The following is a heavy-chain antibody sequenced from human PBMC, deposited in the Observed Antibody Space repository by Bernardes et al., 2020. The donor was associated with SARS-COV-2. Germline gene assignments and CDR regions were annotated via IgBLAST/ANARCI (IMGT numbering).Heavy chain of an antibody. J-gene: IGHJ4*02. CDR1: GITVSSDS. V-gene: IGHV3-66*02. D-gene: IGHD3-22*01. CDR2: IYGGGPT. CDR3: AREEDYYDSSGYYSYFHY. Sequence: GGSLRLSCAASGITVSSDSMSWVRQAPGKGLEWVSVIYGGGPTNYADSVKGRFTISRDKSKNTVYLQMNRLRAEDTAVYYCAREEDYYDSSGYYSYFHYWGQGTLVTVSS.